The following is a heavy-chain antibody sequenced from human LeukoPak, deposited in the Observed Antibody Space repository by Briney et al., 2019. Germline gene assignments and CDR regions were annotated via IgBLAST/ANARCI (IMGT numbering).Heavy chain of an antibody. J-gene: IGHJ4*02. CDR1: GVSISSGSYY. CDR2: IYTSGST. CDR3: ARDHGSAYYYDY. D-gene: IGHD3-22*01. Sequence: SETLSLTCTVSGVSISSGSYYWRWIRQPAGKGLEWIGRIYTSGSTNYNPSPKSRVTISVDTSKNQFSLKLSSVTAADTAVYYCARDHGSAYYYDYWGQGTLVTVSS. V-gene: IGHV4-61*02.